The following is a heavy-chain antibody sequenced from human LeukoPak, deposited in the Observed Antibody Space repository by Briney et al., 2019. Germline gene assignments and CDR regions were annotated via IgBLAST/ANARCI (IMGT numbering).Heavy chain of an antibody. D-gene: IGHD6-13*01. CDR3: AKGPTSSSPWAAY. J-gene: IGHJ4*02. CDR2: IRYDGSDE. Sequence: GGSLRLSCAASGFTFSGYGMHWVRQAPGKGLEWVGYIRYDGSDEYYADSVKGRFTISRDNSKNTLYLQMNSLRGEDTAVYYCAKGPTSSSPWAAYWGQGILVTVSS. CDR1: GFTFSGYG. V-gene: IGHV3-30*02.